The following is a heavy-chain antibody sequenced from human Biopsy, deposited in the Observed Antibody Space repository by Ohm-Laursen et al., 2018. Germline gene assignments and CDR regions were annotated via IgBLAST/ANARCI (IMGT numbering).Heavy chain of an antibody. V-gene: IGHV3-73*01. Sequence: SLRLSCTASGFSFSDSSIHWVRQASGKRLEWVGRIRSSANNYATEYIASVKGRFTISRNDSNNTAYLQMNSLKTEDTAVYFCTRRPYDTPDGFDFWGRGTMVTVSS. CDR3: TRRPYDTPDGFDF. CDR1: GFSFSDSS. J-gene: IGHJ3*01. CDR2: IRSSANNYAT. D-gene: IGHD3-22*01.